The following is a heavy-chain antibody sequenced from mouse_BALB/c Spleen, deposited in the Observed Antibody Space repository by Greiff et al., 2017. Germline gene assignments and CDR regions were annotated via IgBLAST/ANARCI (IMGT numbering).Heavy chain of an antibody. V-gene: IGHV5-17*02. Sequence: EVKLMESGGGLVQPGGSRKLSCAASGFTFSSFGMHWVRQAPEKGLEWVAYISSGSSTIYYADTVKGRFTISRDNPKNTLFLQMTSLRSEDTAMYYCARLEDNWGQGTLVTVSA. CDR3: ARLEDN. CDR2: ISSGSSTI. CDR1: GFTFSSFG. J-gene: IGHJ3*01.